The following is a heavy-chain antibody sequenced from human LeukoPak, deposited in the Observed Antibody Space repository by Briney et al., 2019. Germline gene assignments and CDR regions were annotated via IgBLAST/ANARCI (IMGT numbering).Heavy chain of an antibody. D-gene: IGHD1-14*01. V-gene: IGHV4-59*01. CDR3: AKGGPEASAGLSWFDP. J-gene: IGHJ5*02. CDR1: GGSISYSY. CDR2: TFYSGNA. Sequence: SETLSLTCTVSGGSISYSYWHWMRQPPGKGLEWIGHTFYSGNAKYNPSLKSRVTISVDMSKNQFSLNLSSVTAADTAAYYCAKGGPEASAGLSWFDPWGQGTLVTVSS.